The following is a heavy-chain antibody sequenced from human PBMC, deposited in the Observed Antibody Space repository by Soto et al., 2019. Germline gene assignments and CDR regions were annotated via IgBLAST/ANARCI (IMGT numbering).Heavy chain of an antibody. J-gene: IGHJ4*02. CDR2: ISYDGSNK. D-gene: IGHD3-16*01. CDR1: GFTFSSYA. V-gene: IGHV3-30-3*01. CDR3: VSWVSAHFDY. Sequence: HPGGSLRLSCAASGFTFSSYAMHWVRQAPGKGLEWVAVISYDGSNKYYADSVKGRFTISRDNSKNTLYLQMNSLRAGDTALYYCVSWVSAHFDYWGQGTPVTVSS.